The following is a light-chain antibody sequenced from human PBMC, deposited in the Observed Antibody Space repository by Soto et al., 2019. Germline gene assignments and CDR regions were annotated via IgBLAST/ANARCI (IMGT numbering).Light chain of an antibody. V-gene: IGKV3-11*01. J-gene: IGKJ3*01. CDR1: QSISSY. Sequence: EIVLTQSPATLSLSPGERATLSCRASQSISSYLAWYQQKPGQAPRLLLYDASKRATVIPARFSGSGSGTDFTLSISGLEPEDFALYYCQQRINWPVAFGPGINVDIE. CDR2: DAS. CDR3: QQRINWPVA.